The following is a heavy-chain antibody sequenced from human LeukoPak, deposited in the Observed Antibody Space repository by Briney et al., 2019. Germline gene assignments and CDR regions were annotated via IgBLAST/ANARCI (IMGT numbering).Heavy chain of an antibody. Sequence: ASGTLSLTCTVSGGSISRYYWSWIRQPPGKGLEWIGYIYDSGSTNYNPSLKSRVTISVDTSKNQFSLKLSSVTAADTAIYYCARAGRSSDYETKYAFDYWGQGALVTVSS. D-gene: IGHD5-12*01. CDR1: GGSISRYY. J-gene: IGHJ4*02. V-gene: IGHV4-59*01. CDR3: ARAGRSSDYETKYAFDY. CDR2: IYDSGST.